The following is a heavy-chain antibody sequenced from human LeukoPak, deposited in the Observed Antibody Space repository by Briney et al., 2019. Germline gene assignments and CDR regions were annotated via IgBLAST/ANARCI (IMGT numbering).Heavy chain of an antibody. D-gene: IGHD6-6*01. CDR2: IYTSGST. CDR1: GGSISSGSYY. V-gene: IGHV4-61*02. CDR3: ARDLGQLVSNWFDP. J-gene: IGHJ5*02. Sequence: PSETLSLTCTVSGGSISSGSYYWSWIRQPAGKGLEWIGRIYTSGSTNYNPSLKSRVTISVDTSKNQFSLKLSSVTAADTAVYYCARDLGQLVSNWFDPWGQGTLVTVSS.